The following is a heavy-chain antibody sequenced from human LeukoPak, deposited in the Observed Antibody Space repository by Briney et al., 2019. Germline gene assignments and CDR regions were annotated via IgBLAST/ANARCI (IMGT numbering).Heavy chain of an antibody. Sequence: SETLSLTCAVYGGSFSGYYWSWIRQPPGKGLEWIGEINHSGSTNYNPSLKSRVTISVDTSKNQFSLKLSSVTAADTAVYYCARGPGYCSSTSCPNWFDPWGQETLVTVSS. CDR1: GGSFSGYY. J-gene: IGHJ5*02. D-gene: IGHD2-2*01. CDR3: ARGPGYCSSTSCPNWFDP. CDR2: INHSGST. V-gene: IGHV4-34*01.